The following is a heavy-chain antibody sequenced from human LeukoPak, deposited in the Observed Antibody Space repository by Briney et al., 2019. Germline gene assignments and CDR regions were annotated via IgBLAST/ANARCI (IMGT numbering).Heavy chain of an antibody. CDR2: ISNDGVNK. CDR1: GFMFSGYG. D-gene: IGHD7-27*01. V-gene: IGHV3-30*18. J-gene: IGHJ6*02. Sequence: GGSLRLSCAASGFMFSGYGMLWVRQAPGKGLEWVALISNDGVNKDYGDSVKGRFTISRDNSKNTLYLQMNSLRTEDTAVYYCVNWDGLGIKDFYVMDVWGQGTTVAVSS. CDR3: VNWDGLGIKDFYVMDV.